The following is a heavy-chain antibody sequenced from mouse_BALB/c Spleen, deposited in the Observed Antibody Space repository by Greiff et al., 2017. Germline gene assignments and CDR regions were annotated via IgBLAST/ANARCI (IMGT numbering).Heavy chain of an antibody. CDR3: ARGGNLRAMDY. CDR1: GFTFSSYA. D-gene: IGHD2-1*01. J-gene: IGHJ4*01. V-gene: IGHV5-17*02. Sequence: EVKLMESGGGLVKPGGSLKLSCAASGFTFSSYAMSWVRQTPEKRLEWVAYISSGSSTIYYADTVKGRFTISRDNPKNTLFLQMTSLRSEDTAMYYCARGGNLRAMDYWGQGTSVTVSS. CDR2: ISSGSSTI.